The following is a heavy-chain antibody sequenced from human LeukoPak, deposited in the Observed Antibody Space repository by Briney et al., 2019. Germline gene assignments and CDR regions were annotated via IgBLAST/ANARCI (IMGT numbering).Heavy chain of an antibody. CDR1: GFTFSSYG. J-gene: IGHJ3*02. D-gene: IGHD3-22*01. V-gene: IGHV3-30*03. CDR2: ISYDGSNK. CDR3: ARWVYDSSGYYFDAFDI. Sequence: GGSLRLSCAASGFTFSSYGMHWVRQAPGKGLEWVAVISYDGSNKYYADSVKGRFTISRDNSKNTLYLQMNSLRAEDTAVYYCARWVYDSSGYYFDAFDIWGQGTMVTVSS.